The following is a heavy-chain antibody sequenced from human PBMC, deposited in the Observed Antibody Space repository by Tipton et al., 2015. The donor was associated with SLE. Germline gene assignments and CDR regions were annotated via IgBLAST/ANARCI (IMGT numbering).Heavy chain of an antibody. J-gene: IGHJ4*02. Sequence: TLSLTCAVYAGSFSDYYWSWIRQPPGKGLEWIGEINHSGSTNYSPSLKSRVTISVDTSKNHFSLNLDSVTAADTAVYYCARGVPFDSWGQGTLVTVSS. CDR3: ARGVPFDS. CDR1: AGSFSDYY. V-gene: IGHV4-34*01. CDR2: INHSGST.